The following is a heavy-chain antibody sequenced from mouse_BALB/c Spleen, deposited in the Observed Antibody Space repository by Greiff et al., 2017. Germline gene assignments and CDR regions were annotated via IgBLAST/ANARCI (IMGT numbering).Heavy chain of an antibody. V-gene: IGHV5-6*01. Sequence: EVQGVESGGDLVKPGGSLKLSCAASGFTFSSYGMSWVRQTPDKRLEWVATISSGGSYTYYPDSVKGRFTISRDNAKNTLYLQMSSLKSEDTAMYYCARGTTSPEGYFDVWGAGTTVTVSS. D-gene: IGHD1-1*01. J-gene: IGHJ1*01. CDR3: ARGTTSPEGYFDV. CDR1: GFTFSSYG. CDR2: ISSGGSYT.